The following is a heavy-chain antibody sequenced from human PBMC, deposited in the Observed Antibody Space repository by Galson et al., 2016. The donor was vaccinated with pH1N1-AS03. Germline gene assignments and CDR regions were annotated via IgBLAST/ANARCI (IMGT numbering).Heavy chain of an antibody. V-gene: IGHV2-5*01. CDR1: GFSLSTSGVG. CDR2: IYWNDDI. Sequence: PALVKPTQTLTLTCTFSGFSLSTSGVGVGWIRQAPGKALEWLAIIYWNDDIRYSPSLRNRLTITKDTSKSQVVLTMTNMDPVDTATYFCALAYYGDFADWFGPWGQGTLVTVSS. D-gene: IGHD4-17*01. CDR3: ALAYYGDFADWFGP. J-gene: IGHJ5*02.